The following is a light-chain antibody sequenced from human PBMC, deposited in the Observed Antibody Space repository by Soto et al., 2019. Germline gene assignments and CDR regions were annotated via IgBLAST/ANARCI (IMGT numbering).Light chain of an antibody. J-gene: IGLJ1*01. CDR2: EVS. V-gene: IGLV2-14*01. Sequence: QSALTQPASVSWSPGQSITISCTGNSSDVGGYNYVSWYQQHPGKAPKLMIYEVSNRPSGVSNRFSGSKSGNTASLTISGLQAEDEADYYCSSYTSSSTLYVFGTGTKLTFL. CDR1: SSDVGGYNY. CDR3: SSYTSSSTLYV.